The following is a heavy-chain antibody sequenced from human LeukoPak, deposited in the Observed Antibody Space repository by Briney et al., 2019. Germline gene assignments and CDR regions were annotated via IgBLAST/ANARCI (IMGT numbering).Heavy chain of an antibody. V-gene: IGHV4-59*08. CDR3: ARGRDGYNSNWFDP. Sequence: SETLSLTCTVSGGSISSYYWSWIRQPPGKGLEWIGYIYYSGSTNYNPSLKSRVTISVDTSKNQFSLKLSSVTAADTAVYYCARGRDGYNSNWFDPWGQGTLVTVSS. J-gene: IGHJ5*02. D-gene: IGHD5-24*01. CDR1: GGSISSYY. CDR2: IYYSGST.